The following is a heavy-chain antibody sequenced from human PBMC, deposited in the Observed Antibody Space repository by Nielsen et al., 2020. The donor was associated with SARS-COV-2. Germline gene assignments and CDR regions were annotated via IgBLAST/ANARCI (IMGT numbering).Heavy chain of an antibody. CDR2: INAGNGNT. V-gene: IGHV1-3*01. Sequence: ASVKVSCKASGYTFLSYSMHWVRQAPGQRLEWMGWINAGNGNTKYSQKFQGRVTITRDTSASTAYMELSSLRSEDTAVYYCASGPTVSSGYYFDYWGQGTLVTVSS. D-gene: IGHD3-22*01. CDR1: GYTFLSYS. J-gene: IGHJ4*02. CDR3: ASGPTVSSGYYFDY.